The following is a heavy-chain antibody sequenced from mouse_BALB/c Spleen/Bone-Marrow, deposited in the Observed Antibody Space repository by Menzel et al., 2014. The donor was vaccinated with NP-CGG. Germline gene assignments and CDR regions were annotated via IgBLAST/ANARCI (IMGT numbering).Heavy chain of an antibody. Sequence: DVQLVESGGGLVKPGGSLKLSCSASGFTFSSSIMSWVRQTPEKRLERVATISTGGTYTYYPDSVKGRFTISRDNAKNTLYLQMSSLKSEDTAMYYCSRGYGNCFDYWGQGTTLTVSS. CDR1: GFTFSSSI. CDR3: SRGYGNCFDY. D-gene: IGHD2-10*02. V-gene: IGHV5-6-4*01. CDR2: ISTGGTYT. J-gene: IGHJ2*01.